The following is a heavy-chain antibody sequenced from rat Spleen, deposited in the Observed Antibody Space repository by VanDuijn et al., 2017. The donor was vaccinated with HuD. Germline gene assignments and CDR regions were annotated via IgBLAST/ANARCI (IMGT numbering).Heavy chain of an antibody. J-gene: IGHJ3*01. V-gene: IGHV2-1*01. CDR3: TSRFLWFAY. Sequence: QVQLKESGPGLVQPSQTLSLICTVSGFSLISNSVHWVRQSPGKGLEWMGGLWGDGSTDVNSALKSRLSISRDTSKSQVFLKMNSLQTEDTAIYFCTSRFLWFAYWGQGTLVTVSS. CDR2: LWGDGST. CDR1: GFSLISNS.